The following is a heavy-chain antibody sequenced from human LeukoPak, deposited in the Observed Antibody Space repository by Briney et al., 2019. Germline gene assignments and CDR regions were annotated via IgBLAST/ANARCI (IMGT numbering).Heavy chain of an antibody. D-gene: IGHD4-23*01. CDR3: ARFDYGGKVDY. V-gene: IGHV3-48*03. Sequence: PGGSLRLSCAASGFTFRSYEMNWVRQAPGKGLEWVSYISSSGSTIYYADSVKGRFTISRDNAKNSLFLQMNSLRAEDTALYYCARFDYGGKVDYWGQGTLVTVSS. J-gene: IGHJ4*02. CDR2: ISSSGSTI. CDR1: GFTFRSYE.